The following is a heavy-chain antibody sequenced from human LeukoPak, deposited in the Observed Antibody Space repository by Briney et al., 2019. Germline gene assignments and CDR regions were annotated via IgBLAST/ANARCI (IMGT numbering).Heavy chain of an antibody. Sequence: GGSLRLSCAASGFKFDDYGMSWVRQVPGKGLEWVSGINWNGGSRGYADSVKGRFTISRDNAKNSLYLQMNSLRAEDTALYYCAKVFTPGADYFDYWGQGTLVTVSS. J-gene: IGHJ4*02. CDR1: GFKFDDYG. CDR3: AKVFTPGADYFDY. CDR2: INWNGGSR. V-gene: IGHV3-20*04. D-gene: IGHD3-10*01.